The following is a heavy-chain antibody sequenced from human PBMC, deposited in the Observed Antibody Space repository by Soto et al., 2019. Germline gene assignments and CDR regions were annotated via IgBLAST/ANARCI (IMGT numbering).Heavy chain of an antibody. CDR3: ARDGYDSSGYSRYFDY. J-gene: IGHJ4*02. Sequence: GGSLRLSCAASGFTFSSYWMSWVRQAPGKGLEWVANIKQDGSEKYYVDSVKGRFTISRDNAKNSLYLQMNSLRAEDTAVYYCARDGYDSSGYSRYFDYWGQGTLVTVSS. CDR2: IKQDGSEK. V-gene: IGHV3-7*05. CDR1: GFTFSSYW. D-gene: IGHD3-22*01.